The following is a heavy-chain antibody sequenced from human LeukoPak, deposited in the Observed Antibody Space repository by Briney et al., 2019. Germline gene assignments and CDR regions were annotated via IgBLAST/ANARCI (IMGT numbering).Heavy chain of an antibody. CDR2: ISSSGSTI. J-gene: IGHJ4*02. CDR3: ARGGPRGYSYGYEVGFDY. CDR1: GFTFSSYG. D-gene: IGHD5-18*01. V-gene: IGHV3-48*04. Sequence: GGSLRLSCAASGFTFSSYGMNWVRQAPGKGLEWVSYISSSGSTIYYADSVKGRFTISRDNAKNSLYLQMNSLRAEGTAVYYCARGGPRGYSYGYEVGFDYWGQGTLVTVSS.